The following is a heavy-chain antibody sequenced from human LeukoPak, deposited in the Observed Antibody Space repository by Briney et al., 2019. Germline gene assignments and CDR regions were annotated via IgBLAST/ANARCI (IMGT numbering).Heavy chain of an antibody. CDR2: IRYDGSNK. CDR1: GFTFKSYG. V-gene: IGHV3-30*02. CDR3: AKDYHGSGSSLYYFDY. Sequence: HPGGSLRLSCAASGFTFKSYGMHWVRQAAGKGLEWVAFIRYDGSNKYYADSVKGRFTISRDNSKNTLYLQMNSLRAEDTAVYYCAKDYHGSGSSLYYFDYWGQGTLVTVSS. J-gene: IGHJ4*02. D-gene: IGHD3-10*01.